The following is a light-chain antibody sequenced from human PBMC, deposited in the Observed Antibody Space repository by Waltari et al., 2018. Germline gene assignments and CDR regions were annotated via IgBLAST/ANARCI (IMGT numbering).Light chain of an antibody. CDR2: AAS. V-gene: IGKV1-39*01. CDR1: QSIRSY. J-gene: IGKJ5*01. CDR3: QQSYSTPPIT. Sequence: DIQMTQPHSSLSAARGDRVIITFRASQSIRSYLNLYQQKPGKAPKLLIYAASSLQSGVPSRFSGSGSGTDFTLTISSLQPEDFATYYCQQSYSTPPITFGQGTRLEIK.